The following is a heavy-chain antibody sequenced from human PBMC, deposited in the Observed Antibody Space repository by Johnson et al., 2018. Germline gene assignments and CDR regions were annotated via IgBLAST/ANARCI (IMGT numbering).Heavy chain of an antibody. V-gene: IGHV4-59*11. Sequence: QVQLQESGPGLLKPSETLSLTCTVSGDSISSLYWSWIRQPPGRGLEWLGYMYDSGSTNYNPSLKSRLPISVDTSTNQFSLKLTSLTASDTAVYYCARCRGYSVYDFYYYGMDVWGQGTTVTVSS. D-gene: IGHD5/OR15-5a*01. CDR1: GDSISSLY. J-gene: IGHJ6*02. CDR2: MYDSGST. CDR3: ARCRGYSVYDFYYYGMDV.